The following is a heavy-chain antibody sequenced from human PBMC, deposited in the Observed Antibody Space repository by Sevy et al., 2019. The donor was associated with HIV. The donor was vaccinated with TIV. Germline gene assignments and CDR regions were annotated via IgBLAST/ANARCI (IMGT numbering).Heavy chain of an antibody. D-gene: IGHD2-8*02. CDR1: GFPFSNFA. J-gene: IGHJ6*02. V-gene: IGHV3-23*01. CDR3: AKRGGQSGLSGGGANYGMDV. CDR2: LIGGGSRT. Sequence: GGSLRLSCAASGFPFSNFAMSWVHQAPGKGLEWVSTLIGGGSRTYYADSVTGRFIISRDNSRNTLYLQMKSLRAEDTAIYYCAKRGGQSGLSGGGANYGMDVCGRGTTVTVSS.